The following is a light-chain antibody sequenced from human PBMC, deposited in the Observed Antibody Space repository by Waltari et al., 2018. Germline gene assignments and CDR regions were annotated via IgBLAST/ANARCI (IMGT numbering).Light chain of an antibody. J-gene: IGLJ1*01. V-gene: IGLV3-19*01. CDR2: GKN. CDR3: KSRDSNGNPFV. Sequence: SSELTQDPAVSVALGQTVRITCQGDSLRSYYANWYRQKPGQAPLLVLYGKNNRPSGTPDRFSGSYSGDTASLTSTGAQAEDEADYYCKSRDSNGNPFVFGPATKVTVL. CDR1: SLRSYY.